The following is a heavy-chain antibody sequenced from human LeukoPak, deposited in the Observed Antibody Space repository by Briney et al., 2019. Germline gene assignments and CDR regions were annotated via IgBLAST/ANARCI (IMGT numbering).Heavy chain of an antibody. CDR3: ARDYGTTGTTQMGY. D-gene: IGHD1-1*01. J-gene: IGHJ4*02. V-gene: IGHV3-21*01. Sequence: PGGSLRLSCAASGLTFSSYSMNWVRQAPGKGLEWVSSISSGSSYIYYADSVKGRFTISRDNAKNSLCLQMNSLRAEDTAVYYCARDYGTTGTTQMGYWGQGTLVTVSS. CDR1: GLTFSSYS. CDR2: ISSGSSYI.